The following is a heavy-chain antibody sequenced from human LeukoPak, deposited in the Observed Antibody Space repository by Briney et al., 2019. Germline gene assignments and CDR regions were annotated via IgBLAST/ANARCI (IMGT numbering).Heavy chain of an antibody. V-gene: IGHV1-2*02. Sequence: ASVKVSCKASGYTFTDYYMHWVRQAPGQGLEWMGWINPKSGDTNYAQKFQGRVTMTRDTSISTAYMELSRLTSDDTAVCYCARDYYGSGSFSGHWGQGTLVTVSS. J-gene: IGHJ4*02. CDR2: INPKSGDT. CDR1: GYTFTDYY. CDR3: ARDYYGSGSFSGH. D-gene: IGHD3-10*01.